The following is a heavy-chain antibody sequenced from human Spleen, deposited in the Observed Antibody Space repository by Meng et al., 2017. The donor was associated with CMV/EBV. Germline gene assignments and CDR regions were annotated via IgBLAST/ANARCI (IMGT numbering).Heavy chain of an antibody. CDR1: GGYISNGDYY. J-gene: IGHJ2*01. D-gene: IGHD4/OR15-4a*01. CDR2: IFNSERI. V-gene: IGHV4-31*03. Sequence: TCTVSGGYISNGDYYWSWIRQYPGKGLEWIGHIFNSERIDYSPSLDSRATISLVATSKHRFSLRLSSVTAADTAVYYCARDMVGYFDLWGRGTLVTV. CDR3: ARDMVGYFDL.